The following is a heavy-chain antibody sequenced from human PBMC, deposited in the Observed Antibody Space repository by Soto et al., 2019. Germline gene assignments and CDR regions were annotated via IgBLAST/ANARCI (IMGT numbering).Heavy chain of an antibody. D-gene: IGHD5-18*01. CDR1: GFTVSSNY. J-gene: IGHJ4*02. Sequence: EVQLVESGGGLVQPGGSLRLSCAASGFTVSSNYMSWVRQAPGKGLGWVSVIYSGGSAYYADSVKGRFTISRDNSKNTLNLQMNSLRAKDTAVYYCASHGYSYGGGYFDYWGQGTLVTVSS. V-gene: IGHV3-66*04. CDR2: IYSGGSA. CDR3: ASHGYSYGGGYFDY.